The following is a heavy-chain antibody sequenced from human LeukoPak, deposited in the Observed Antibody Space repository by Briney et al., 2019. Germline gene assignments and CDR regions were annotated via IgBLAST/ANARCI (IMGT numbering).Heavy chain of an antibody. CDR1: GGSISSGSYY. D-gene: IGHD6-13*01. CDR2: IYTSGST. V-gene: IGHV4-61*02. CDR3: ARGRKQQLVRRSPRTDAFDI. Sequence: SETLSLTCTVSGGSISSGSYYWSWIRQPAGKGLEWIGRIYTSGSTNYNPSLKSRVTISIDTSKNQFSLKLSSVTAADTAVYYCARGRKQQLVRRSPRTDAFDIWGQGTMVTVSS. J-gene: IGHJ3*02.